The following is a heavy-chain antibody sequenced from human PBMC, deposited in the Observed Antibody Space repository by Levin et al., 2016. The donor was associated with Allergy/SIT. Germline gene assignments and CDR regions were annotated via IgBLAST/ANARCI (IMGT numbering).Heavy chain of an antibody. V-gene: IGHV5-10-1*01. CDR3: ARHYYYNSGRIELGVL. D-gene: IGHD3-22*01. CDR2: IDPSDSYI. Sequence: VRQMPGKGLEWMGRIDPSDSYINHSPSFQGHVTISADKSISTAYLQWSSLKASDTAMYYCARHYYYNSGRIELGVLWGQGTLVTVSS. J-gene: IGHJ4*02.